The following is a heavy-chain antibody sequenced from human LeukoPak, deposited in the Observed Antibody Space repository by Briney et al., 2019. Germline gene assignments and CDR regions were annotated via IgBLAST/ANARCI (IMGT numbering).Heavy chain of an antibody. Sequence: SETLSLTCAVSGGSISSNNWWGWVRQPPGKGLEWIGEINHSGSTNYNPSLKSRVTISVDTSKNQFSLKLSSVTAADTAVYYCARLARSTYDFWSGYNKGRITFDIWGQGTMVTVSS. CDR1: GGSISSNNW. CDR2: INHSGST. CDR3: ARLARSTYDFWSGYNKGRITFDI. V-gene: IGHV4-4*02. J-gene: IGHJ3*02. D-gene: IGHD3-3*01.